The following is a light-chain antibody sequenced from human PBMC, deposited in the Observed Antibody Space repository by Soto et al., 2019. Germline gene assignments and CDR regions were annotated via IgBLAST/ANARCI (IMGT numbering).Light chain of an antibody. CDR1: QSVRSSN. CDR2: GAS. J-gene: IGKJ1*01. CDR3: QQYGSSPST. V-gene: IGKV3-20*01. Sequence: EIVLTQSPGTLSLSPGERATLSCRASQSVRSSNLAWYQQKPGQAPRLLIYGASSRATGIPHRFSGSGSGTDFTLTISRLEPEDFSVYYCQQYGSSPSTFCQETKVDIK.